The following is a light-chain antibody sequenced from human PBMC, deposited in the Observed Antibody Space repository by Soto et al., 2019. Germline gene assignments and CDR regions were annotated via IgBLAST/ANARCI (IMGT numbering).Light chain of an antibody. J-gene: IGKJ4*01. CDR2: DAS. V-gene: IGKV3-20*01. CDR1: QSVTSSY. CDR3: QQYASSPLT. Sequence: EIVLTQSPGTLSLSPGEGATLSCRASQSVTSSYLAWYQQKRGQAPRRLMYDASSRATGIPDRFSGSGSGTDFTLTISRLEPEDFAVYFCQQYASSPLTFGGGTKVEIK.